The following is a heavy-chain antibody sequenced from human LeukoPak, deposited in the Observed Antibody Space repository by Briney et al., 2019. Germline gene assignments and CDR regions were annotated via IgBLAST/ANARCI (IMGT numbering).Heavy chain of an antibody. Sequence: PGGSLRLSCAASGFTFDDYAMHWVRQAPGKGLEWVSGISWNSGSIGYADSVKGRFTISRDNVKNSLYLQMNSLRAEDTALYYCAKDTESYYYYGMDVWGQGTTVTVSS. J-gene: IGHJ6*02. CDR1: GFTFDDYA. CDR3: AKDTESYYYYGMDV. V-gene: IGHV3-9*01. CDR2: ISWNSGSI.